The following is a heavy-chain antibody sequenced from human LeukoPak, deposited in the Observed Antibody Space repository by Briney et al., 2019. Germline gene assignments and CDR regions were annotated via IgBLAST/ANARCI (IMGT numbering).Heavy chain of an antibody. CDR3: AKSGPGGTYDSGSYYSSFDY. CDR2: ISGSGGIT. V-gene: IGHV3-23*01. Sequence: GGSLRLSCAASRFTFSSHAMNWVRQAPGKGLEWVSSISGSGGITYYADSMKGRFTISRDNSKNTLYLQMNSLRAEDTALYYCAKSGPGGTYDSGSYYSSFDYWGQGTLVTVSS. CDR1: RFTFSSHA. J-gene: IGHJ4*02. D-gene: IGHD3-22*01.